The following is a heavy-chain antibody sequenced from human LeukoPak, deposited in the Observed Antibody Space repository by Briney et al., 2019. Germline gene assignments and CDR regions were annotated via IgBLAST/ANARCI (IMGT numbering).Heavy chain of an antibody. V-gene: IGHV3-33*01. Sequence: PGRSLRLSCAASGFTFSSYGMHWVRQAPGKGLEWVAVIWYDGSNKYYADSVKGRFTISRDNSKNTLYLQMNSLRAEDTAVYYCARGRSSSRGYYFDYWGQGTPVTVSS. CDR3: ARGRSSSRGYYFDY. CDR2: IWYDGSNK. J-gene: IGHJ4*02. CDR1: GFTFSSYG. D-gene: IGHD6-6*01.